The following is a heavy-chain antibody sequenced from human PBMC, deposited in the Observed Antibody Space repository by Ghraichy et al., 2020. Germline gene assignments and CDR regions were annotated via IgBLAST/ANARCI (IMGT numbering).Heavy chain of an antibody. J-gene: IGHJ4*02. D-gene: IGHD3-10*01. CDR3: ARGNGLLWFAYDC. CDR1: GFTFSNYW. Sequence: GGSLRLSCAASGFTFSNYWMSWVRQAPGKGLEWVANIKQDGSDKYYVDSVNGRFTISRDNAKNSLYLQMNSLRAEDTAVYYCARGNGLLWFAYDCWGQGTLVTVSS. CDR2: IKQDGSDK. V-gene: IGHV3-7*01.